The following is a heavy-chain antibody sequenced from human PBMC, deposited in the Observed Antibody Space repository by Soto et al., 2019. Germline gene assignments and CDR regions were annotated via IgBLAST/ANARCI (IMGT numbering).Heavy chain of an antibody. CDR3: AKVGLVGMSSSQDFDY. D-gene: IGHD6-6*01. J-gene: IGHJ4*02. Sequence: PGGSLRLSCAASGFTFSSYGMHWVRQAPGKGLEWVAVISYDGSNKYYADSVKGRFTISRDNSKNTLYLQMNSLRAEDTAVYYCAKVGLVGMSSSQDFDYWGQGTLVTVSS. V-gene: IGHV3-30*18. CDR2: ISYDGSNK. CDR1: GFTFSSYG.